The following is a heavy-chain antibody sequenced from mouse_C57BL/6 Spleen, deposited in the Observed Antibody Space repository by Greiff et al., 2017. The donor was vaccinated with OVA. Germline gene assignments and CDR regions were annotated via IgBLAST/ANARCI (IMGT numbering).Heavy chain of an antibody. D-gene: IGHD3-1*01. J-gene: IGHJ2*01. V-gene: IGHV5-6*01. Sequence: EVMLVESGGDLVKPGGSLKLSCAASGFTFSSYGMSWVRQTPDKRLEWVATISSGGSYTYYPDSVKGRFTISRDNAKNTLYLQMSSLKSEDTAMYYCARHSGSPPYYFDYWGQGTTLTVSS. CDR3: ARHSGSPPYYFDY. CDR1: GFTFSSYG. CDR2: ISSGGSYT.